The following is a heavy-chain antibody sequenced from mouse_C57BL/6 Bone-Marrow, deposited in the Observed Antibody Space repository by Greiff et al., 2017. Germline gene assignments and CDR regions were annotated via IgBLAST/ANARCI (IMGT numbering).Heavy chain of an antibody. V-gene: IGHV2-2*01. CDR2: IWRGGST. J-gene: IGHJ4*01. CDR3: ARIPYGSSYVNY. D-gene: IGHD1-1*01. Sequence: VQLQQSGPGLVQPSQSLSITCTVSGFSLTSYGVHWVRQSPGKGLEWLGVIWRGGSTDYNAAFISRLSISKDNSKSQVFFKMNSLQADDTAIYYCARIPYGSSYVNYWGQGTSVTVSS. CDR1: GFSLTSYG.